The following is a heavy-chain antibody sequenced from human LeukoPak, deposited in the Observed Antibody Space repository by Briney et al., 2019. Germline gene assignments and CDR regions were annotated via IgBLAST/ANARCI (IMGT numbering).Heavy chain of an antibody. V-gene: IGHV4-59*08. CDR1: GGSISSYY. J-gene: IGHJ3*02. CDR2: IYYSGNT. CDR3: ARHTLVGARNAFDI. D-gene: IGHD6-6*01. Sequence: SETLSLTCNVSGGSISSYYWSWIRRPPGKGLEWIGYIYYSGNTNYNPSLKSRVTISLDTSKNHFSLKLSSVTAADTAVYYCARHTLVGARNAFDIWGQGTKVTVSS.